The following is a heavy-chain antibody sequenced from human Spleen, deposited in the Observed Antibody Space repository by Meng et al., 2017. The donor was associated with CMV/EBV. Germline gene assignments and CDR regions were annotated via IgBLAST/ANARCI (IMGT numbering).Heavy chain of an antibody. CDR1: GFTFSEHY. Sequence: LTLSCAASGFTFSEHYMPWIRQDPGKGLEWVSTINTDASRIYYADSVKGRFTISRDNAKNSLYLQMNSLRVEDTAVYYCARDSYSYTYWGQGSLVTVSS. D-gene: IGHD5-18*01. J-gene: IGHJ4*02. CDR2: INTDASRI. CDR3: ARDSYSYTY. V-gene: IGHV3-11*04.